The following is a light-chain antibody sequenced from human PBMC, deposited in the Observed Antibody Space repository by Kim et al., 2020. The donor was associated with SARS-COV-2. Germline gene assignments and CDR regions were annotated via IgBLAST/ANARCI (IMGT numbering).Light chain of an antibody. Sequence: PVKLTCTLTSGNSNSAIAWHQQQPEKGPRYLMKLNSDGSHSKGDGIPDRFSGSSSGAEHYLTISSLQSEDEAVYYCQTWGTGIRVFGGGTQLTVL. J-gene: IGLJ3*02. CDR1: SGNSNSA. CDR2: LNSDGSH. CDR3: QTWGTGIRV. V-gene: IGLV4-69*02.